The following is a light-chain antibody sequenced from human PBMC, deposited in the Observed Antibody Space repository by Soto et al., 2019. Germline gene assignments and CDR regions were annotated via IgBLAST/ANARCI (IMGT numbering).Light chain of an antibody. CDR3: QQYYSNPELT. CDR1: QSISDW. CDR2: WAS. Sequence: EIVMTQSPATLSVSPGERATLSCRASQSISDWLAWFQQKPGQPPRVLIYWASTRESGVPDRFSGSGSGTDFTLTISSLQSEDVAVYYCQQYYSNPELTFGGGTKVDIK. V-gene: IGKV4-1*01. J-gene: IGKJ4*01.